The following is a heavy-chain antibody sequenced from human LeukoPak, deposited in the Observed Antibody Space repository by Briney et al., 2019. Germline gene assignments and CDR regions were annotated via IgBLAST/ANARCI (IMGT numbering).Heavy chain of an antibody. V-gene: IGHV3-21*01. J-gene: IGHJ3*02. CDR1: GFTFSSYS. D-gene: IGHD3-10*01. CDR2: ISSSSSNI. CDR3: ASPEWFGELSVAFDI. Sequence: PGGSLRLSCAASGFTFSSYSMNWVRQAPGKGLEWVSSISSSSSNIYYADSVKGRFTISRDNAKNSLYLQMNSLRAEDTAVYYCASPEWFGELSVAFDIWGQGTMVTVSS.